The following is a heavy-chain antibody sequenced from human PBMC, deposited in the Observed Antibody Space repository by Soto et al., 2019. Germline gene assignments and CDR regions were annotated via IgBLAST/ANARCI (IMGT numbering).Heavy chain of an antibody. CDR2: IYYSGST. D-gene: IGHD4-17*01. CDR1: GGSISSYY. V-gene: IGHV4-59*01. Sequence: SETLSLTCTVSGGSISSYYWSWIRQPPGKGLEWIGYIYYSGSTNYNPSLKSRVTISVDTSKNQFSLKLSSVTAADTAVYYCARHYGDSDWGQGTLVTVSS. CDR3: ARHYGDSD. J-gene: IGHJ4*02.